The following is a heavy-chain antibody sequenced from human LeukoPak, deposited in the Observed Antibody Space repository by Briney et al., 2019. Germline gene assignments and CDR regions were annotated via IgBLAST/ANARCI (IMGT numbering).Heavy chain of an antibody. CDR3: ARVVHYYDSSGYYFGPSGGYYFDY. V-gene: IGHV4-4*07. CDR2: IYTSGST. J-gene: IGHJ4*02. Sequence: SETLSLTCTVSGGSISSYYWSWIRQPAGKGLEWIGRIYTSGSTNYNPSLKSRVTISVDTSKNQFSLKLSSVTAADTAVYYCARVVHYYDSSGYYFGPSGGYYFDYWGQGTLVTVSS. CDR1: GGSISSYY. D-gene: IGHD3-22*01.